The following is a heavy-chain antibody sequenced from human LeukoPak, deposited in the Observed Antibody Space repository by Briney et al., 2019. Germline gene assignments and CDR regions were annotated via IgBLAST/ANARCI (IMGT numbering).Heavy chain of an antibody. CDR3: ARAGYCSSTSCFPQGIWFDP. CDR2: INAGNGNT. Sequence: GASVKVSCKASGYTFTSYAMHWVRQAPGQRLEWMGWINAGNGNTKYSQEFQGRVTITRDTSASTAYMELSSLRSEDMAVYYCARAGYCSSTSCFPQGIWFDPWGQGTLVTVSS. D-gene: IGHD2-2*03. CDR1: GYTFTSYA. V-gene: IGHV1-3*03. J-gene: IGHJ5*02.